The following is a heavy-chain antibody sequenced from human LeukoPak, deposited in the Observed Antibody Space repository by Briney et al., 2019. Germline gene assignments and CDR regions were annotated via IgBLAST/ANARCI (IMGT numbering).Heavy chain of an antibody. Sequence: GGSLRLSCAASGFIFSDYAMTWVRQAPGKGLEWVSTIRGSDSNTYYADSVEGRFTISRDNSKNTLYLQMNSLRAEDTAVYYCARARWSGAFDIWGQGTMVTVSS. V-gene: IGHV3-23*01. CDR2: IRGSDSNT. D-gene: IGHD5-24*01. CDR3: ARARWSGAFDI. J-gene: IGHJ3*02. CDR1: GFIFSDYA.